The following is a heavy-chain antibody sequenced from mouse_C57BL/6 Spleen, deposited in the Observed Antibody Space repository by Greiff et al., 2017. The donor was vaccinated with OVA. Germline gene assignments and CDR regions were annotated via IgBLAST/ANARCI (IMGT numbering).Heavy chain of an antibody. Sequence: EVNVVESGGGLVKPGGSLKLSCAASGFTFSDYGMHWVRQAPEKGLEWVAYISSGSSTIYYADTVKGRFTISRDNAKNTLFLQMTSLRSEDTAMYYCASNYVYDEAWLVYWGQGTLVTVSA. CDR2: ISSGSSTI. D-gene: IGHD2-2*01. CDR3: ASNYVYDEAWLVY. J-gene: IGHJ3*01. CDR1: GFTFSDYG. V-gene: IGHV5-17*01.